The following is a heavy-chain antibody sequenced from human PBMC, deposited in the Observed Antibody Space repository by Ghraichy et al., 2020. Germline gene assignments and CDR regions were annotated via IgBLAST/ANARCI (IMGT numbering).Heavy chain of an antibody. CDR1: GFTFSTYA. CDR2: ISGNGGSP. D-gene: IGHD5-18*01. J-gene: IGHJ6*02. Sequence: GGSLRLSCAASGFTFSTYAMSWVRQAPGKGLEWVSTISGNGGSPYYADSVKGRFTLSRDNSKNTLYLQMNSLRAEDTAVYYCAKDQGYTYGHGLEVWRQGRRVTVSS. CDR3: AKDQGYTYGHGLEV. V-gene: IGHV3-23*01.